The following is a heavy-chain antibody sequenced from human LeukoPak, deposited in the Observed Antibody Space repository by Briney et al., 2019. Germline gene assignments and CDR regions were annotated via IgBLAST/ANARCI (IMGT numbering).Heavy chain of an antibody. D-gene: IGHD3-3*01. Sequence: KASETLSLTCTVSGGSISSYYWSWIRQPPGKGLEWIGYIFYSGSTKYNPALKSRVTISVDTSKNQFSLRLSSVTAADTAVYYCARRRGNFWSDFYAFDYWGLGTLVTVSS. CDR3: ARRRGNFWSDFYAFDY. V-gene: IGHV4-59*08. CDR1: GGSISSYY. CDR2: IFYSGST. J-gene: IGHJ4*02.